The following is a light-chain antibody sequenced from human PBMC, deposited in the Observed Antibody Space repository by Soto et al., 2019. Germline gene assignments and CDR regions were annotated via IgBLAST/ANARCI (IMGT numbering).Light chain of an antibody. CDR3: QQYNNYPRT. CDR1: QSVSNW. CDR2: DAS. Sequence: GDRVTITCRASQSVSNWLAWYQQKPGKAPKFLIYDASTLESGVPSRFSGSGPGTEFTLTISSLQPDDFATYYCQQYNNYPRTFGQGTKVDIK. V-gene: IGKV1-5*01. J-gene: IGKJ1*01.